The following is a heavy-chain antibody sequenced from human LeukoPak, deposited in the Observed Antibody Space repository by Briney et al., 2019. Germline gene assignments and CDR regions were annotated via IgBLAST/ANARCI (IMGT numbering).Heavy chain of an antibody. D-gene: IGHD3-10*01. CDR2: ISAYNGYT. Sequence: ASVTVSFTASGYTFIIYGISWVRQAPGQKLEWMGWISAYNGYTKYAQKFQGRVTMTTDTSTTTAYMDLRSLRSDDTAVYYCARGQVNRLLWVGESLSNINPFDYWGQGTLVTVSS. CDR3: ARGQVNRLLWVGESLSNINPFDY. J-gene: IGHJ4*02. V-gene: IGHV1-18*01. CDR1: GYTFIIYG.